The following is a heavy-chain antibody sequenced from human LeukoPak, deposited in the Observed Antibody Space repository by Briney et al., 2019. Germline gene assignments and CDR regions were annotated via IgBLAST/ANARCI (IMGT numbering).Heavy chain of an antibody. V-gene: IGHV1-46*01. CDR2: INPSGGNT. D-gene: IGHD3-10*01. CDR1: GYTFSSNF. CDR3: AKESWVPSYYGSGRHITTVFDY. Sequence: ASVKVSCKASGYTFSSNFLHWVRQAPGQGLEWMGVINPSGGNTRYAQKFQGRLTMTRDMSTTTVYMELRSLRSEDTAVYYCAKESWVPSYYGSGRHITTVFDYWGQGTLVTVSS. J-gene: IGHJ4*02.